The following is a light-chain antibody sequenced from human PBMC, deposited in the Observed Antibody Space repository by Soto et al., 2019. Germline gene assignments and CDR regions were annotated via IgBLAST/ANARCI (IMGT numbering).Light chain of an antibody. CDR3: QQYGSSPPRT. V-gene: IGKV3-20*01. CDR2: GAS. Sequence: EIVLTQSPGILSLSPGERATLSCRASQSVSNDFLAWYQQKPGQAPRLLIYGASTRATDVPDRFSGNGSGADFTLSISRLEPEDFAVYYCQQYGSSPPRTFGQGTKVEMK. CDR1: QSVSNDF. J-gene: IGKJ1*01.